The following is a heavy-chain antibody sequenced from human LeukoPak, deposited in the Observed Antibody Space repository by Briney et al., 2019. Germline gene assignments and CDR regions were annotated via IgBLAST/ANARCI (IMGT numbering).Heavy chain of an antibody. Sequence: PGGSLRLSCAASRFTFSSYAMSWVRQAPGEGLEWVSAISGGGGSTYYADSVKGRLTISRDNSKNTLYLQMERLTAEDTAVYFCARLPAAINGYFDPWGQGTLVTVSS. CDR1: RFTFSSYA. J-gene: IGHJ5*02. CDR2: ISGGGGST. V-gene: IGHV3-23*01. D-gene: IGHD2-2*01. CDR3: ARLPAAINGYFDP.